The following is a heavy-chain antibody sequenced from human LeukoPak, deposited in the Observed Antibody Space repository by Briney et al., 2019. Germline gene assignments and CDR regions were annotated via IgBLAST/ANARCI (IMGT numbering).Heavy chain of an antibody. CDR3: ARDTRYYDSSPDTFDY. V-gene: IGHV1-46*01. CDR2: INPSGGST. D-gene: IGHD3-22*01. Sequence: ASVKVSCKASRYTFTSYYMHWVRQAPGQGLEWMGIINPSGGSTSYAQKFQGRVAMTRDTSTSTVYMELSSLRSEDTAVYYCARDTRYYDSSPDTFDYWGQGTLVTVSS. J-gene: IGHJ4*02. CDR1: RYTFTSYY.